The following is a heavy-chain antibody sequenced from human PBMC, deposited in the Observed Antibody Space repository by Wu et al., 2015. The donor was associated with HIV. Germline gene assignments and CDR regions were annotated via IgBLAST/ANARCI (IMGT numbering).Heavy chain of an antibody. D-gene: IGHD3-10*01. CDR3: ARVPPRREELVGDWFDP. Sequence: QVQLVQSGAEVKKPGSSVKVSCKASGGTFSSYAISWVRQAPGQGLEWMGRIIPIFGTANYAQKFQGRVTITADESTSTAYMELSSLRSEDTAVYYCARVPPRREELVGDWFDPWGQGTLVTVSS. J-gene: IGHJ5*02. V-gene: IGHV1-69*13. CDR1: GGTFSSYA. CDR2: IIPIFGTA.